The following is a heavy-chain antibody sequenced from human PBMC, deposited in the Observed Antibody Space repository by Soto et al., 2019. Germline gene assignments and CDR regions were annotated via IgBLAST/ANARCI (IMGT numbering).Heavy chain of an antibody. Sequence: ASVKVSCKASGYTFTSYGSSWLRQAPGQGLEWMGWISAYNGNTNYAQKLQGRVTMTTDTSTSTAYMELRSLRSDDTAVYYCAGVYSSGWYFDYWGQGTLVTVSS. D-gene: IGHD6-19*01. J-gene: IGHJ4*02. CDR1: GYTFTSYG. CDR3: AGVYSSGWYFDY. CDR2: ISAYNGNT. V-gene: IGHV1-18*01.